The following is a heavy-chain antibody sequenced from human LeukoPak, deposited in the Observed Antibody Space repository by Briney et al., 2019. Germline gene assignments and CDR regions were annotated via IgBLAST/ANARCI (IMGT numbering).Heavy chain of an antibody. J-gene: IGHJ4*02. V-gene: IGHV3-11*01. D-gene: IGHD3-3*01. CDR2: ISSSGSTI. Sequence: NSGGSLRLSCAASGFTFSDYYMSWIRQAPGKGLEWVSYISSSGSTIYYADSVKGRFTISRDNSKNTLYLQMNSLRAEDTAVYYCAKEDGDREWGRGNWGQGTLVTVSS. CDR1: GFTFSDYY. CDR3: AKEDGDREWGRGN.